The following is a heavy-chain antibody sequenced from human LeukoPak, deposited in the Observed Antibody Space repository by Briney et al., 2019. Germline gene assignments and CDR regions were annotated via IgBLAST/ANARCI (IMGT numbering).Heavy chain of an antibody. CDR1: GGSISSYY. J-gene: IGHJ4*02. D-gene: IGHD5-12*01. Sequence: SETLSLTCTVSGGSISSYYWSWIRQPPGRGLEWIGYIYYSGSTNYNPSLKSRVTISVDTSKNQFSLKLSSVTAADTAVYYCARVYSGYDFYFDYWGQGTLVTVSS. V-gene: IGHV4-59*01. CDR2: IYYSGST. CDR3: ARVYSGYDFYFDY.